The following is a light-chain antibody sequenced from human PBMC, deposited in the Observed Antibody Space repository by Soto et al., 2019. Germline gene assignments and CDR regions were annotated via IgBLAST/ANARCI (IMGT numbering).Light chain of an antibody. CDR3: LLSYSGARPYV. V-gene: IGLV7-46*01. CDR1: TGAVTSGHY. J-gene: IGLJ1*01. CDR2: DTS. Sequence: QTVVTQEPSLTVCPGGTVTLTCGSRTGAVTSGHYPYWFQQKPGQAPRTLIYDTSNKHSWTPARFSGSLLGGKAALTLSGAQPEDEAEYYCLLSYSGARPYVFGTGTKVTVL.